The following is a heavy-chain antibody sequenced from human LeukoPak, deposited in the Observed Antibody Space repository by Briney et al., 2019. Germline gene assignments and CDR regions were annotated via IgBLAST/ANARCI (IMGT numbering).Heavy chain of an antibody. CDR3: AKRGVVIRVILVGFHKEAYYFES. D-gene: IGHD3-22*01. V-gene: IGHV3-23*01. CDR1: GLTLSNYG. J-gene: IGHJ4*02. CDR2: ISDSGGRT. Sequence: GGSLRLSCAVSGLTLSNYGMSWVRQAPGKGLEWVAGISDSGGRTNYADSVKGRFTISRDNPKNTLYLQMNSLRAEDTAVYFCAKRGVVIRVILVGFHKEAYYFESWGQGALVTVSS.